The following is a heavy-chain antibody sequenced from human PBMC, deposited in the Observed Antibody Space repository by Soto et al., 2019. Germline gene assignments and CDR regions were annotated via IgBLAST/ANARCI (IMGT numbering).Heavy chain of an antibody. D-gene: IGHD3-9*01. CDR3: ARDWYYDILTGYYSYGMDV. CDR2: ISSSSSYT. Sequence: QVQLVESGGGLVKPGGSLRLSCAASGFTFSDYYMSWIRKAPGKGLEWVSYISSSSSYTNYADSVKGRFTISRDNAKNSLYLQMNSLRAEDTAVYYCARDWYYDILTGYYSYGMDVWGQGTTVTVSS. CDR1: GFTFSDYY. V-gene: IGHV3-11*05. J-gene: IGHJ6*02.